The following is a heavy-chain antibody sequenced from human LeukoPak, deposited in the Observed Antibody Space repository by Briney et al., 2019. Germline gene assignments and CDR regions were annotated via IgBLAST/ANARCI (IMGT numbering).Heavy chain of an antibody. J-gene: IGHJ6*01. CDR2: ISSSSSYI. V-gene: IGHV3-21*01. Sequence: LRLSCAHSGFTISSYSKNWYRQAPAKGLEKVSSISSSSSYIYYADSVKGRFTISRDNAKNSLYLQMNSLRAEDTAVYYCARELHYDILTGSLSTDAQNYYYYGMDVWGKGTTVTVSS. D-gene: IGHD3-9*01. CDR1: GFTISSYS. CDR3: ARELHYDILTGSLSTDAQNYYYYGMDV.